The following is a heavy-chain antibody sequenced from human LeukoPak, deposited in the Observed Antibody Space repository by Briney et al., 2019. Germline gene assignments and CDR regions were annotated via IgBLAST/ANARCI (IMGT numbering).Heavy chain of an antibody. J-gene: IGHJ4*02. CDR1: GFSLSTSGVG. Sequence: SGPTLVKPTQTLTLTCTFSGFSLSTSGVGVGWIRQPPGKALEWLALIYWDDDKRYSPPLKSRLTITKDTSKNQVVLTMTNMDPVDTATYYCAHSRSDYYYDSSGSYYFDYWGQGTLVTVSS. V-gene: IGHV2-5*02. CDR3: AHSRSDYYYDSSGSYYFDY. CDR2: IYWDDDK. D-gene: IGHD3-22*01.